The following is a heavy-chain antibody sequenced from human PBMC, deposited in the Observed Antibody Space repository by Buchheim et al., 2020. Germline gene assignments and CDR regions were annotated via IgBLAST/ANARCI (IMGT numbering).Heavy chain of an antibody. V-gene: IGHV4-30-2*01. J-gene: IGHJ4*02. CDR3: ARADYGDHGWYYFDY. CDR1: GGSISNGGYS. CDR2: LYHTGGT. Sequence: QLQLQESGSGLVKPSQTLSLTCGVSGGSISNGGYSWSWIRQPPGKGLEWIGYLYHTGGTNYNPPLKSRVTISVDRSKNQFSLNLKSVTAADTAVYFCARADYGDHGWYYFDYWGQGIL. D-gene: IGHD4/OR15-4a*01.